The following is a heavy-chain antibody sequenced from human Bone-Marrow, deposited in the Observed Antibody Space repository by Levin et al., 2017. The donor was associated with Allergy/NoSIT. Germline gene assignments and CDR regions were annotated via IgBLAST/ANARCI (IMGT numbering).Heavy chain of an antibody. CDR1: GYTFTSFG. V-gene: IGHV1-18*01. Sequence: ASVKVSCRASGYTFTSFGISWVRQAPGQGLEWMGGISVYNGDTKYAQNFQGRVTMTTDTSTTTAYMELRSLRSDDTAIYYCARDHSTFTLVQGISGYYYYLDVWGKGTTVTVSS. D-gene: IGHD3-10*01. J-gene: IGHJ6*03. CDR3: ARDHSTFTLVQGISGYYYYLDV. CDR2: ISVYNGDT.